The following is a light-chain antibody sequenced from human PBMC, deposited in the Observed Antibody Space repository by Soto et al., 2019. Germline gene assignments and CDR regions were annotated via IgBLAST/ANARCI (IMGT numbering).Light chain of an antibody. CDR1: SSEVCGYNY. CDR2: DVS. Sequence: SLLTQPASLSGSPGQSITISCTGNSSEVCGYNYVSWYQHHPGKAPKLLIYDVSNRPSGVSNRFSGSKSDNTASLTISGLQPEDEADYYCSSYTTSNTRQIVFGTGTKVTVL. V-gene: IGLV2-14*03. J-gene: IGLJ1*01. CDR3: SSYTTSNTRQIV.